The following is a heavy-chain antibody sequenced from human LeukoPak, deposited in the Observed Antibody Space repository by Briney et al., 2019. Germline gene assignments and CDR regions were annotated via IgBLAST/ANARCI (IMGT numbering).Heavy chain of an antibody. CDR3: ARLAIRSTWYFDL. V-gene: IGHV4-4*09. CDR1: GGSITDYY. D-gene: IGHD3-10*01. J-gene: IGHJ2*01. CDR2: ISLGGNT. Sequence: PSETLSLTCTVSGGSITDYYYNWIRQPPGQGQGLEWIGFISLGGNTNYNPSLKSRVSISVDKSKNQCSLKVTSVAAADTAMYYCARLAIRSTWYFDLWGRGTLVTVSS.